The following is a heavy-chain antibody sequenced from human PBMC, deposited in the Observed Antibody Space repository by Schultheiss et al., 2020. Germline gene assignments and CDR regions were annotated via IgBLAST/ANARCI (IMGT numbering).Heavy chain of an antibody. CDR2: IIPIFGTA. CDR1: GGTFSSYA. J-gene: IGHJ4*02. V-gene: IGHV1-69*13. D-gene: IGHD3-10*01. Sequence: SVKVSCKASGGTFSSYAISWVRQAPGQGLEWMGGIIPIFGTATYTQKFQGRVTITADESTSTAYMELSSLRSEDTAVYYCARATRFGEEGRFDYWGQGTLVTVSS. CDR3: ARATRFGEEGRFDY.